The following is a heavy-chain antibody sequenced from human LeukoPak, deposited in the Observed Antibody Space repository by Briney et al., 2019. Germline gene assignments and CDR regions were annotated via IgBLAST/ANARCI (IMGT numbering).Heavy chain of an antibody. CDR3: ARRGGRIAAAGTSRYYYYYMDV. J-gene: IGHJ6*03. V-gene: IGHV4-34*01. Sequence: SETLSLTCAVYGGSFSGYYWSWIRQPPGKGLEWIGEINHSGSTNYNPSLKSRVTISVDTSKNQFSLKLSSVTAADTAVYYCARRGGRIAAAGTSRYYYYYMDVWGKGTTVTISS. CDR2: INHSGST. CDR1: GGSFSGYY. D-gene: IGHD6-13*01.